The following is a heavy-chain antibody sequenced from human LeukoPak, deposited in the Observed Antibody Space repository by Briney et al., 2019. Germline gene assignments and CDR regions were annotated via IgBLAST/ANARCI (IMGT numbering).Heavy chain of an antibody. CDR3: ARHTIFCSFINCSPFDP. J-gene: IGHJ5*02. CDR1: GGSINSALYY. V-gene: IGHV4-39*01. CDR2: VSHDGIS. D-gene: IGHD3-3*01. Sequence: SETLSPTCTVSGGSINSALYYWAWIRQTPEQQLEWIGSVSHDGISKYSPSLGGRVSLSADTSKNAFFMEVHSVTAADSAIYYCARHTIFCSFINCSPFDPWGQGTLVTVSS.